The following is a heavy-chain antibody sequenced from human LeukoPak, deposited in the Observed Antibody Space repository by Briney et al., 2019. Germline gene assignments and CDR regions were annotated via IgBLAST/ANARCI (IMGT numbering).Heavy chain of an antibody. V-gene: IGHV5-51*01. Sequence: GESLKISCKGSGYSFTSYWIGWVRQMPGKGLEWMGIIYPGDSDTRYSPSFQGQVTISADKSISTAYLQWSSLKASDTVMYYCARLGNEPVAVAGTDLGLNDAFDIWGQGTMVTVSS. CDR1: GYSFTSYW. CDR3: ARLGNEPVAVAGTDLGLNDAFDI. J-gene: IGHJ3*02. D-gene: IGHD6-19*01. CDR2: IYPGDSDT.